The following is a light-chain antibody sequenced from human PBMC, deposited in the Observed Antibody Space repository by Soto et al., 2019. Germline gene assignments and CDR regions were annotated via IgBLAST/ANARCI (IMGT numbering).Light chain of an antibody. J-gene: IGKJ2*01. V-gene: IGKV3D-11*02. CDR3: QQTYMVPYT. Sequence: EIVLTQSPATLSLSPGERATLSCRASQSVSSYLAWYQQKPGQAPRLLIYGASSRATGIPDRFSGSGLATDFTLTINTLQPEDFAVYFCQQTYMVPYTFGQGTKVDIK. CDR1: QSVSSY. CDR2: GAS.